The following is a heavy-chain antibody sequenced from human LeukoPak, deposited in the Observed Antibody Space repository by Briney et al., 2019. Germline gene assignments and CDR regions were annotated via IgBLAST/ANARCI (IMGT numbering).Heavy chain of an antibody. CDR1: GFTFSSYS. V-gene: IGHV3-21*01. D-gene: IGHD1-26*01. CDR3: ARGSGSYFPFQH. Sequence: GGSLRLSCAASGFTFSSYSMNWVRQAPGKGLEWVSSISSSSSYIYYADSVKGRFTISRDNAKNSLYLQMNSLRAEDTAVYYCARGSGSYFPFQHWGQGTLVTASS. J-gene: IGHJ1*01. CDR2: ISSSSSYI.